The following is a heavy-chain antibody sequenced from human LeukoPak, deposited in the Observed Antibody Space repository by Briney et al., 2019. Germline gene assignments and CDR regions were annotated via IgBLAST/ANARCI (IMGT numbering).Heavy chain of an antibody. D-gene: IGHD4-4*01. CDR1: GFTFSDYY. CDR2: ISSSGSTI. Sequence: GGSLRLSCAASGFTFSDYYMSWIRQAPGKGLEWVSYISSSGSTIYYADSVKGRFTISRDNAKNSLYLQMNSLRAEDTAVYYCARDTSNPNYYYYYGMDVWGQGTTVTVSS. J-gene: IGHJ6*02. CDR3: ARDTSNPNYYYYYGMDV. V-gene: IGHV3-11*01.